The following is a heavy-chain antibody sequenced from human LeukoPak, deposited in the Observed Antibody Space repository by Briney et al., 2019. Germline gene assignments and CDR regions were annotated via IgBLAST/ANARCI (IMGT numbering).Heavy chain of an antibody. J-gene: IGHJ4*02. CDR3: ARDVSSYGKKWELPSAFDY. CDR2: IYTSGST. D-gene: IGHD1-26*01. CDR1: GGSISSGSYY. V-gene: IGHV4-61*02. Sequence: SETLSLTCTVSGGSISSGSYYWSWIRQPAGKGLEWIGRIYTSGSTNYNPSLKSRVTISVDTSKNQFSLKLSSVTAADTAVYYCARDVSSYGKKWELPSAFDYWGQGTLVTVSS.